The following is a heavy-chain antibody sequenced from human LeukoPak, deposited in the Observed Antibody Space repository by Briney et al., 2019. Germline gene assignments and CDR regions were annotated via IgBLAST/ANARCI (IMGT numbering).Heavy chain of an antibody. D-gene: IGHD6-13*01. V-gene: IGHV3-53*01. Sequence: GRSLRLSCVASGFTFRSYAMHWVRQAPGKGLEWVSVIYSGGSTYYADSVKGRFTISRDNSKNTLYLQMNSLRAEDTAVYYCASASPGIAVAGIDYYYYGMDVWGQGTTVTVSS. J-gene: IGHJ6*02. CDR1: GFTFRSYA. CDR2: IYSGGST. CDR3: ASASPGIAVAGIDYYYYGMDV.